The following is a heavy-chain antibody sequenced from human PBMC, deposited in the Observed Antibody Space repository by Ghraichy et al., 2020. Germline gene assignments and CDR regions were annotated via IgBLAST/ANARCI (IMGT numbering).Heavy chain of an antibody. CDR3: ARALNWSLLGPTRHFDY. V-gene: IGHV4-4*02. D-gene: IGHD3-3*01. CDR2: IYHSGST. CDR1: GGSISSSNW. Sequence: SETLSLTCAVSGGSISSSNWWSWVRQPPGKGLEWIGEIYHSGSTNYNPSLKSRVTISVDKSKNQFSLKLSSVTAADTAVYYCARALNWSLLGPTRHFDYWGQGTLVTVSS. J-gene: IGHJ4*02.